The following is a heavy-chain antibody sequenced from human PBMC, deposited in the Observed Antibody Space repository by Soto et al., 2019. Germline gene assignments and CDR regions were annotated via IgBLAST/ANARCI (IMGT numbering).Heavy chain of an antibody. D-gene: IGHD6-19*01. V-gene: IGHV1-69*13. CDR3: ARGGDSSGWYYYFDY. CDR1: GGTFSRYA. J-gene: IGHJ4*02. CDR2: IIPIFGTA. Sequence: SVKVSCKASGGTFSRYAINWVRQAPGQGLEWMGGIIPIFGTANYAQKFQGRVTISADESTSTAYMELSSLRSEDTAVYYCARGGDSSGWYYYFDYWGQGTLVTVSS.